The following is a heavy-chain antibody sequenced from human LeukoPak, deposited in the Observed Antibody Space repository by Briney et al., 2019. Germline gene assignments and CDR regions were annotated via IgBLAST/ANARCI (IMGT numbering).Heavy chain of an antibody. CDR1: GFTFSDYY. Sequence: GGSLRLSCAASGFTFSDYYMSWVRQAPGKGLEWVSYISSSGSTIYYADSVKGRFTISRDNAKNSLYLQMNSLRAEDTAVYYCARPKAAGDYYYDYGMDVWGQGTTVTVSS. V-gene: IGHV3-11*01. CDR2: ISSSGSTI. D-gene: IGHD6-13*01. J-gene: IGHJ6*01. CDR3: ARPKAAGDYYYDYGMDV.